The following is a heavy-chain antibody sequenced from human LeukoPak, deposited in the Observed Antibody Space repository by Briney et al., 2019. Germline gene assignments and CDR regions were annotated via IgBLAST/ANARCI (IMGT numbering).Heavy chain of an antibody. D-gene: IGHD3-16*01. V-gene: IGHV4-39*07. J-gene: IGHJ3*02. Sequence: PSETLSLTCTVSGGSISRIGYYWGWIRQSPVKGLEWIGCIYHTGSTYYNPSLESRVTISLDTSKNQFSLKMNSVTAADTAIYYCARDKRSIINAFDIWGPGTMVTVSS. CDR3: ARDKRSIINAFDI. CDR1: GGSISRIGYY. CDR2: IYHTGST.